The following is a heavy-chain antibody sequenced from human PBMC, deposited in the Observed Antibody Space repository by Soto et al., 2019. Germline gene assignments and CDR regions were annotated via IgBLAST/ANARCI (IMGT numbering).Heavy chain of an antibody. CDR2: IDPSDSYT. V-gene: IGHV5-10-1*01. Sequence: GESLKISCNGSGYSFTIYWISLVLQMPGKGLEWMGRIDPSDSYTNYSPSFQGHVTISADKSISTAYLQWSSLKASDTAMYYCARQLYYDILTGYSPWFDPWGQGTLV. CDR3: ARQLYYDILTGYSPWFDP. J-gene: IGHJ5*02. CDR1: GYSFTIYW. D-gene: IGHD3-9*01.